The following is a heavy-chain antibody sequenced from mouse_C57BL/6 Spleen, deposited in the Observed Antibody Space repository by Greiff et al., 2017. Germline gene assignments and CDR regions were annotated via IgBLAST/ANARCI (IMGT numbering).Heavy chain of an antibody. J-gene: IGHJ4*01. CDR3: ARPRQDYAMDD. V-gene: IGHV8-12*01. CDR1: GFSLSTSGMG. CDR2: IYWGADK. D-gene: IGHD3-2*01. Sequence: QVTLKVSGPGILQSSQTLSLTCSFSGFSLSTSGMGVSWILQPSGQGLEWLAHIYWGADKRYHPSLKSPLTISKDTYRNQVFLKITGVDTADTATYYCARPRQDYAMDDWGQGTSVTVSS.